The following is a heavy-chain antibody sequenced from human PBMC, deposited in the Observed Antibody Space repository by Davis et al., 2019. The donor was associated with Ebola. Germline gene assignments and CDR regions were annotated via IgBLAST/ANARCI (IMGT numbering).Heavy chain of an antibody. J-gene: IGHJ4*02. CDR3: ARARGYSYGPSDY. CDR2: INHSGST. CDR1: GGSISSGDYY. V-gene: IGHV4-39*07. Sequence: PSETLSLTCTVSGGSISSGDYYWSWIRQPPGKGLEWIGEINHSGSTNYNPSLKSRVTISVDTSKNQFSLKLSSVTAADTAVYYCARARGYSYGPSDYWGQGTLVTVSS. D-gene: IGHD5-18*01.